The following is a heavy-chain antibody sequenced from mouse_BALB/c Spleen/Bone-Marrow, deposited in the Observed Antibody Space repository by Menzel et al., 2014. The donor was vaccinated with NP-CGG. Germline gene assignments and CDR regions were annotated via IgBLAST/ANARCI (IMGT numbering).Heavy chain of an antibody. V-gene: IGHV1-9*01. J-gene: IGHJ4*01. CDR2: ILPGSGTT. CDR3: ARDYRYDGAMDY. D-gene: IGHD2-14*01. CDR1: GYTFSSYW. Sequence: VHLVESGAELMKPGASVKISCKATGYTFSSYWIEWVKQRPGHGLEWIGEILPGSGTTNYNENFKGKATFTADTSSNTAYMQLSSLTSEDPAVYYCARDYRYDGAMDYWGQGTSVTVSS.